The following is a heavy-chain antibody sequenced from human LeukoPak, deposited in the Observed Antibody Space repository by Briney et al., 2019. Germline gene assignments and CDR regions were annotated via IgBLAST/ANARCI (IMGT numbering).Heavy chain of an antibody. J-gene: IGHJ4*02. D-gene: IGHD6-13*01. CDR3: AKDPPAATVVDY. CDR2: ISGSGSST. CDR1: GFTFSSYA. Sequence: GGSLRLSCAASGFTFSSYAMSWVRQAPGKGLEWVSAISGSGSSTYYADSVKGRFTISRDNSKNTLYLQTNSLRAEDTAVYYCAKDPPAATVVDYWGQGTLVTVSS. V-gene: IGHV3-23*01.